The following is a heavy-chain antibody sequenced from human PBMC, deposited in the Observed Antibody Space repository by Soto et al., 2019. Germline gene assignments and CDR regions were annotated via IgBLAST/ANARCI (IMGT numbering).Heavy chain of an antibody. J-gene: IGHJ4*02. CDR1: GFTLRNYE. Sequence: PVGSLRLSCAASGFTLRNYEMNWVRQAPGKGLEWISKISGSNNNIYYADSVRGRFTISRDNAKNSLYLQMNSLRAEDTAIYYCASERLCGADCYFFDNWGQGTQVTVS. CDR3: ASERLCGADCYFFDN. V-gene: IGHV3-48*03. CDR2: ISGSNNNI. D-gene: IGHD2-21*02.